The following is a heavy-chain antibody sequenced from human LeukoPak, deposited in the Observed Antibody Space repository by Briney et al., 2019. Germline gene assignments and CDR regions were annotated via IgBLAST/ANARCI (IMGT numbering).Heavy chain of an antibody. CDR1: GFTFSRYW. D-gene: IGHD7-27*01. CDR3: ARDYTGGWNDY. J-gene: IGHJ4*02. V-gene: IGHV3-7*01. CDR2: IKEDGSEK. Sequence: GGSLRLSCAAAGFTFSRYWMSWVRQATGKGLECVAKIKEDGSEKHYVDSVKGRFTISRDNAKKSLYLQMNSLRAEDTAVYYCARDYTGGWNDYWGQGTLVTVSS.